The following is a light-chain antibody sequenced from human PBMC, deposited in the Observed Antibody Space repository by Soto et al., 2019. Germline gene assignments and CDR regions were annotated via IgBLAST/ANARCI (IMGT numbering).Light chain of an antibody. CDR3: HQYAHSPRT. Sequence: EIVLTQSPGTLSLSPGERATLSCRASQSVGKNYLAWYQQKPGQGPRLLIYDAVIRATGTPNRFSGSGSGTDLTLTISRLEPEDFAVYYCHQYAHSPRTFGGVTKVEIK. V-gene: IGKV3-20*01. CDR2: DAV. J-gene: IGKJ4*01. CDR1: QSVGKNY.